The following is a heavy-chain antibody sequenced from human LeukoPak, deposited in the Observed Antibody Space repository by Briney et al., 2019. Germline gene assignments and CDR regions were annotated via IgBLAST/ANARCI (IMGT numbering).Heavy chain of an antibody. CDR3: AKDWGARGCCGDYFDY. V-gene: IGHV3-30*02. D-gene: IGHD1-26*01. Sequence: PGGSLRLSCAASGFTFSSYAMSWVRQAPGKGLEWVAFICDDGTKKSFADSVKGRFTISRDNSKNTVSLQMNSLRSDDTGVYYCAKDWGARGCCGDYFDYWGQGSLVAVSS. CDR2: ICDDGTKK. CDR1: GFTFSSYA. J-gene: IGHJ4*02.